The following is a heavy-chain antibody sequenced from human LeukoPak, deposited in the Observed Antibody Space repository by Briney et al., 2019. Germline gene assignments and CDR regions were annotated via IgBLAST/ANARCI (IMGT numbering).Heavy chain of an antibody. CDR2: ISAYNGNT. CDR1: GYTFTSYG. CDR3: ARRGWWEHTNYYYYYMDV. Sequence: GASVKVSCKASGYTFTSYGISWVRQAPGQGLEWMGWISAYNGNTNYAQKLQGRVTMTTDTSTSTAYMELRSLRSDVTAVYYCARRGWWEHTNYYYYYMDVWGKGTTVTVSS. J-gene: IGHJ6*03. D-gene: IGHD1-26*01. V-gene: IGHV1-18*01.